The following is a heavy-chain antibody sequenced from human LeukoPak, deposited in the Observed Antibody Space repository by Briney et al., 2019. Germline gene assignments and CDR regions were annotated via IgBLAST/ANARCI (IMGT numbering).Heavy chain of an antibody. Sequence: SGTLSLTCAVSGGSISSSSWWSWVRQPPGKGLEWIGEIYHSGSTNYNPSLKSRVTISVDTSKNQFSLKLSSVTAADTAVYYCARSIAAAGRDDAFDIWGQGTTVTVSS. CDR3: ARSIAAAGRDDAFDI. V-gene: IGHV4-4*02. J-gene: IGHJ3*02. CDR2: IYHSGST. D-gene: IGHD6-13*01. CDR1: GGSISSSSW.